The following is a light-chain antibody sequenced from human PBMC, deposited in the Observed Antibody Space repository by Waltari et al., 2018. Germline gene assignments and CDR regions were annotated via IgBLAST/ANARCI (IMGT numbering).Light chain of an antibody. CDR3: LQDYSYPWT. CDR2: DAS. CDR1: PGIRND. Sequence: AIQMTQSPSSLSAPVGDRVTITCRASPGIRNDLGWYQQRPGNAPMLLIYDASSLQTGVPSRFSGSGSGTGFTLTISSLQPEDFGTYYCLQDYSYPWTFGQGTKVEVK. J-gene: IGKJ1*01. V-gene: IGKV1-6*01.